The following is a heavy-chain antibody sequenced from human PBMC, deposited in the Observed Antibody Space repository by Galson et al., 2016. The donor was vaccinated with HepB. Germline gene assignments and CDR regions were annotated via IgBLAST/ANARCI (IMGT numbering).Heavy chain of an antibody. CDR1: GFSIGDYA. CDR3: AKDTVSASMNGMDV. Sequence: SLRLSCAASGFSIGDYAMHWVRQAPGKGLEWVSGVRWNSGSIGYADSVKGRFTISRDNAKNSLYLQMNSLRAEDTALYYCAKDTVSASMNGMDVWGQGTTVTVSS. CDR2: VRWNSGSI. V-gene: IGHV3-9*01. D-gene: IGHD5/OR15-5a*01. J-gene: IGHJ6*02.